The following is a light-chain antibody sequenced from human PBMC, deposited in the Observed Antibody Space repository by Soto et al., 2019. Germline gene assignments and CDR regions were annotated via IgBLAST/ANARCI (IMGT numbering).Light chain of an antibody. V-gene: IGKV3-15*01. CDR1: QSVSSN. Sequence: EIVMTQSPATLSVSPGERATLSCRASQSVSSNLAWYQQKPGQAPRLLIYRASTRATGIPARFSGSGSGTEFTPTISSLQAEDCAVYSCQHYNNWPPLTFGGGTKVEIK. J-gene: IGKJ4*01. CDR3: QHYNNWPPLT. CDR2: RAS.